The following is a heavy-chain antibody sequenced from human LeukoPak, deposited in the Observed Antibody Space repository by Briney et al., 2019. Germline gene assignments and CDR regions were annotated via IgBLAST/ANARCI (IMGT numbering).Heavy chain of an antibody. CDR2: ISYDGNIK. CDR1: GFTFSSYG. J-gene: IGHJ4*02. Sequence: GGSLRLSCAASGFTFSSYGMHWVRQAPGKGLEWVAIISYDGNIKFYADSVKGRFTISRDNSKNSLYLQMNSLRAEDTAVYYCAKDSGWFRFDYWGQGTLVTVSS. CDR3: AKDSGWFRFDY. V-gene: IGHV3-30*18. D-gene: IGHD6-13*01.